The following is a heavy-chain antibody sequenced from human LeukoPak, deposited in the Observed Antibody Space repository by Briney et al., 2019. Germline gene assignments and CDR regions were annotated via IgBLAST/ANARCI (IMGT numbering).Heavy chain of an antibody. CDR2: IIPIFGTA. Sequence: SVTVSCKASGGTFSSYAISWVRQAPGQGLEWMGGIIPIFGTANYAQKFQGRVTITTDESTSTAYMELSSLRSEDTAVYYCARGGYGSGRPYYYYYYYMDVWGKGTTVTVSS. CDR3: ARGGYGSGRPYYYYYYYMDV. CDR1: GGTFSSYA. J-gene: IGHJ6*03. D-gene: IGHD3-10*01. V-gene: IGHV1-69*05.